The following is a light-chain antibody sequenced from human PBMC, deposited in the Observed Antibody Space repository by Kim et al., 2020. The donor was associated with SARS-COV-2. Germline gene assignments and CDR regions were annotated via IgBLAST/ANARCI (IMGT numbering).Light chain of an antibody. V-gene: IGLV3-19*01. CDR2: GKN. CDR1: SLRSYY. Sequence: SSEQTQDPAVSVALGQTVRITCRGDSLRSYYATWYQQKPGQAPVLVVYGKNNRPSGIPERFSGSSSGNTASLTITGAQAEDEADYYCKSRGTSGNVVFGGGTKLTVL. CDR3: KSRGTSGNVV. J-gene: IGLJ2*01.